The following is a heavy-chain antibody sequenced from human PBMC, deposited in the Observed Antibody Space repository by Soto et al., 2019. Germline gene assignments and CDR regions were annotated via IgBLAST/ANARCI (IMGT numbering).Heavy chain of an antibody. V-gene: IGHV3-53*01. CDR3: AGRLTTAASLDY. CDR1: GFTVSNNH. D-gene: IGHD3-16*01. J-gene: IGHJ4*02. Sequence: VQLVESGGGLIQPGGSLRLSCAASGFTVSNNHMTWVRQAAGKGLELVSFVHGGGSTSYADSVKGRFTISRDNSKNTLYLQMASLRAEDKAIYYCAGRLTTAASLDYWGRGTLVTVSS. CDR2: VHGGGST.